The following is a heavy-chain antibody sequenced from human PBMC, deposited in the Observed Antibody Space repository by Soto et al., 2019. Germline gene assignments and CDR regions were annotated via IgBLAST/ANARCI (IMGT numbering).Heavy chain of an antibody. CDR3: ASKPRGMIAAAGTGYYYYGMDV. D-gene: IGHD6-13*01. J-gene: IGHJ6*02. CDR1: GGSISSSNW. V-gene: IGHV4-4*02. Sequence: SETLSLTCAVSGGSISSSNWWSWVRQPPGKGLEWIGEIYHSGSTNYNPSLKSRVTISVDKSKNQFSLKLSSVTAADTAVYYCASKPRGMIAAAGTGYYYYGMDVWGQGTTVTVSS. CDR2: IYHSGST.